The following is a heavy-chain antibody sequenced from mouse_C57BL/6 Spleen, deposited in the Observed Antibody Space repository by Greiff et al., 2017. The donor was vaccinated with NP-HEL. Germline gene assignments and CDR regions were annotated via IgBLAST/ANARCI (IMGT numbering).Heavy chain of an antibody. V-gene: IGHV5-6*01. Sequence: EVQVVESGGDLVKPGGSLKLSCAASGFTFSSYGMSWVRQTPDKRLEWVATISSGGSYTYYPDSVKGRFTISRDNAKNTLYLQMSSLKSEDTAMYYCATHRASSDAMDYWGQGTSVTVSS. D-gene: IGHD3-2*02. CDR3: ATHRASSDAMDY. J-gene: IGHJ4*01. CDR1: GFTFSSYG. CDR2: ISSGGSYT.